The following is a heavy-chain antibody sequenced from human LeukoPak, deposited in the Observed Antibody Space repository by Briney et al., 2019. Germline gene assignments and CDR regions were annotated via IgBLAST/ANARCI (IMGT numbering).Heavy chain of an antibody. CDR1: GFAFSGSA. Sequence: GGSLRLSCVASGFAFSGSAMHWVRQAPGKGLEWVAVISYDGSNKYYADSVKGRFTISRDNSKNTLYLQMNSLRAEDTAVYYCAKVGYCSSTSCYGLPFDYWGQGTLVTVSS. CDR3: AKVGYCSSTSCYGLPFDY. CDR2: ISYDGSNK. J-gene: IGHJ4*02. D-gene: IGHD2-2*01. V-gene: IGHV3-30*04.